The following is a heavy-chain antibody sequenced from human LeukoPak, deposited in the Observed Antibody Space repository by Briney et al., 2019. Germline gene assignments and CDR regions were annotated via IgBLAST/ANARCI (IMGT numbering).Heavy chain of an antibody. V-gene: IGHV3-48*01. Sequence: GGSLRLSCAASGFTFSSYSMNWVRQAPGKGLEWVSYISSSSSTIYYADSVKGRFTISRDNAKNTLYLQMNSLRAEDTAVYYCAKENGGLGYWGQGTLVTVSS. CDR3: AKENGGLGY. J-gene: IGHJ4*02. CDR1: GFTFSSYS. CDR2: ISSSSSTI.